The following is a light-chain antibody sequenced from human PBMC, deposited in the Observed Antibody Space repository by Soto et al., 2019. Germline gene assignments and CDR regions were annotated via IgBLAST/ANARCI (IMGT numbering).Light chain of an antibody. J-gene: IGLJ3*02. V-gene: IGLV2-14*03. Sequence: QSALTQTASVSGSPGQSITMSCTGTSSDVGGYNFVSWHQQHPGKAPKLIVHEVANRLSGVSGRFSGSKSGNTAFLTISGLQAEDEAVYYCCSHSSSITWMFGGGTKLTVL. CDR3: CSHSSSITWM. CDR2: EVA. CDR1: SSDVGGYNF.